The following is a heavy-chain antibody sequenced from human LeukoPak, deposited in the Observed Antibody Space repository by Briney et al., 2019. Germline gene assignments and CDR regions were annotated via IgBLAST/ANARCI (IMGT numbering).Heavy chain of an antibody. D-gene: IGHD3-22*01. J-gene: IGHJ4*02. CDR1: GGSFSGYY. CDR3: ARRPRYYYDSSGGDY. CDR2: INHSGST. Sequence: SETLSLTCAVYGGSFSGYYWSWIRQPPGKGLEWIGEINHSGSTNYNPSLKSRVTISVDTSKNQFSLELSSVTAADTAVYYCARRPRYYYDSSGGDYWGQGTLVTVSS. V-gene: IGHV4-34*01.